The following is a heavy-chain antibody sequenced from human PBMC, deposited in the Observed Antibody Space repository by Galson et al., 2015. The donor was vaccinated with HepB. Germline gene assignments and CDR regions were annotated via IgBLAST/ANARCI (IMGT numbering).Heavy chain of an antibody. CDR1: GFTFSVYA. CDR2: ISDDGSAK. CDR3: ARDSYLRRRGYFHH. V-gene: IGHV3-30*04. J-gene: IGHJ1*01. D-gene: IGHD3-10*02. Sequence: SLRLSCAASGFTFSVYAMHWVRQAPGKGLEWVATISDDGSAKLYADSVKGRFTISRDNSKNTLYLQMNSLRSDDTAVYYCARDSYLRRRGYFHHWGQGTLVTVSS.